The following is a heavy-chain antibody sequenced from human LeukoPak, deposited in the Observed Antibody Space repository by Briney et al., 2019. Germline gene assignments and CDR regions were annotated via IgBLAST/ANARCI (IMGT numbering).Heavy chain of an antibody. V-gene: IGHV3-30*18. D-gene: IGHD2-15*01. CDR2: ISYDESDK. CDR3: AKGVVAATNAAYYGMDV. CDR1: GFTSSNYG. Sequence: QPGRSLRLSCAASGFTSSNYGMHWVRQAPGKGLEWVAVISYDESDKYYADSVKGRFTISRDNSKNTLYLQMNSLRPEDTAVYYCAKGVVAATNAAYYGMDVWGQGTTVTVSS. J-gene: IGHJ6*02.